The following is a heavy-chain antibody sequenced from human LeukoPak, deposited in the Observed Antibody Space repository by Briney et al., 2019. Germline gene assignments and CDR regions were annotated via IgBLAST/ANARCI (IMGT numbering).Heavy chain of an antibody. D-gene: IGHD1-1*01. Sequence: GGSLRLPCAASGLTFSNYAMHWVRQAPGKGLEWVAVISYDGSNEFYADSVKGRFTISRDNSNNTLYLQMNSLRAEDTAVYYCARDQLGFDYWGQGTLVTVSS. J-gene: IGHJ4*02. CDR2: ISYDGSNE. CDR3: ARDQLGFDY. CDR1: GLTFSNYA. V-gene: IGHV3-30*14.